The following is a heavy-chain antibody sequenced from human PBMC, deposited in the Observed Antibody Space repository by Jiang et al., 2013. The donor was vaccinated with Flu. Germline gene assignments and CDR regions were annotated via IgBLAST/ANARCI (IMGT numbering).Heavy chain of an antibody. CDR3: ARERGIVVVTGATTGYYYGMDV. Sequence: GAEVKKPGESLKISCKGSGYSFTNYWIGWVRQMPGKGLEWMGIIYPGDSDTRYSPSFQGQVTFSADKSINTAYLQWNSLKASDTAMYYCARERGIVVVTGATTGYYYGMDVWGKGTTVTVSS. CDR2: IYPGDSDT. V-gene: IGHV5-51*01. CDR1: GYSFTNYW. D-gene: IGHD2-2*01. J-gene: IGHJ6*04.